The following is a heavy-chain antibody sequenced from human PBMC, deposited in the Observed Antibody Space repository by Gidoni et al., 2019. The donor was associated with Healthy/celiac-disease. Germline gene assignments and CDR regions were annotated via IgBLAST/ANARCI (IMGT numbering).Heavy chain of an antibody. Sequence: EVQLVESGGGLVQPGGSLRLSCAASGFTFRSYDMHWVRQATGKGLEWVSAIGTAGDTYYPGSVKGRFTISRENAKNSLYLQMNSLRAGDTAVYYCARGLGFRVPAAHTMDVWGQGTTVTVSS. V-gene: IGHV3-13*01. CDR2: IGTAGDT. CDR1: GFTFRSYD. D-gene: IGHD2-2*01. J-gene: IGHJ6*02. CDR3: ARGLGFRVPAAHTMDV.